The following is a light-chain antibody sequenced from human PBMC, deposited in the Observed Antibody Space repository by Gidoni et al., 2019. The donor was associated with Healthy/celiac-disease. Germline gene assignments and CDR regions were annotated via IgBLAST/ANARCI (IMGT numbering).Light chain of an antibody. J-gene: IGKJ1*01. CDR3: QQLRT. Sequence: EIVLTQSPATLALSPGERATLSCRASQSVSSYLAWYQQTPGQAPRLLIYDASNRATGIPARFSGSGSGTDFTLTISSLEPEDFAVYYCQQLRTFGQGTKVEIK. CDR2: DAS. V-gene: IGKV3-11*01. CDR1: QSVSSY.